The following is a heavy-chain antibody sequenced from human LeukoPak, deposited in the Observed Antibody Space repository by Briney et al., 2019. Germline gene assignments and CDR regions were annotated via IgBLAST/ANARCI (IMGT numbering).Heavy chain of an antibody. CDR2: INHSGST. D-gene: IGHD3-22*01. J-gene: IGHJ4*02. Sequence: PSETLSLTCAVYGGSFSGYYWSWIRQPPGKGLEWIGEINHSGSTNYNPSLKSRVTISVDTSKNQFSLKLSSVTAADTAVYYCARMSGRESSGYYLDYWGQGTLVTVSS. CDR3: ARMSGRESSGYYLDY. CDR1: GGSFSGYY. V-gene: IGHV4-34*01.